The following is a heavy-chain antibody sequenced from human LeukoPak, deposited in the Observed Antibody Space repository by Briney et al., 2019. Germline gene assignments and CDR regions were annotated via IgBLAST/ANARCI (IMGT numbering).Heavy chain of an antibody. Sequence: SETLSLTCTVSGGSTSSYYWSWIRQPPGKGLEWIGYIYYSGSTNYNPSLKSRVTISVDTSKNQFSLKLSSVTAADTAVYYCVRVGDSGWHWGQGTLVTVSS. V-gene: IGHV4-59*01. CDR3: VRVGDSGWH. CDR2: IYYSGST. D-gene: IGHD6-19*01. J-gene: IGHJ4*02. CDR1: GGSTSSYY.